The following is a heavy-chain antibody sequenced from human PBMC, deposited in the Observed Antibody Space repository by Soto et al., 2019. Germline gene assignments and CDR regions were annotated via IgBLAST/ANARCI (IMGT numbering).Heavy chain of an antibody. V-gene: IGHV3-30-3*01. CDR1: GFTFSSYA. D-gene: IGHD5-12*01. Sequence: GWSLRLSCAASGFTFSSYAMHWVRQAPGKGLEWVAVISYDGSNKYYADSVKGRFTISRDNSKNTLYLQMNSLRAEDTAVYYCARNDIGGYSGYDDYYNGMDVWGQGTTVTVS. CDR3: ARNDIGGYSGYDDYYNGMDV. CDR2: ISYDGSNK. J-gene: IGHJ6*02.